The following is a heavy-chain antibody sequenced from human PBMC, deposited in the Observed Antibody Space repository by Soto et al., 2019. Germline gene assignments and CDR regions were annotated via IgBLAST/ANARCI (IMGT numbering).Heavy chain of an antibody. D-gene: IGHD4-4*01. Sequence: PSETLSLTCTVSGGSISSSSYYWGWIRQPPGKGLEWIGSIYYSGSTYYNPSLKSRVTISVDTSKNQFSLKLSSVTAADTAVYYCARHRALHLFHYWCQGTLVTVSS. CDR2: IYYSGST. CDR1: GGSISSSSYY. V-gene: IGHV4-39*01. J-gene: IGHJ4*02. CDR3: ARHRALHLFHY.